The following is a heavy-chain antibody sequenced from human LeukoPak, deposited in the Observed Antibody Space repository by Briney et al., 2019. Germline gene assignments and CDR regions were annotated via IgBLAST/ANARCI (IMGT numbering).Heavy chain of an antibody. V-gene: IGHV3-11*05. Sequence: KPGGSLRLSCAASGFTFSDYYMSWIRQAPGKGLEWVSYISGTSTYTNYADSLKGRFAISRDNAQNSLSLHMNSLRAEDTAVYYCARVCGGDCYTPFDFWGQGTLVTVSS. D-gene: IGHD2-21*02. J-gene: IGHJ4*02. CDR3: ARVCGGDCYTPFDF. CDR2: ISGTSTYT. CDR1: GFTFSDYY.